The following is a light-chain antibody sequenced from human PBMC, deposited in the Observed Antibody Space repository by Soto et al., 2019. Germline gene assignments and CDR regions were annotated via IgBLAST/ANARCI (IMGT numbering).Light chain of an antibody. CDR3: QQNSTYST. CDR2: DAS. Sequence: DIQMTQFPSTLSASVGDRVTITCRASESINNWLAWYQQKPGQAPKLLISDASSLGSGVPSRFSGSGSGTDFTLTNGSLQLDDFESYYCQQNSTYSTWGQGTKGELK. J-gene: IGKJ1*01. CDR1: ESINNW. V-gene: IGKV1-5*01.